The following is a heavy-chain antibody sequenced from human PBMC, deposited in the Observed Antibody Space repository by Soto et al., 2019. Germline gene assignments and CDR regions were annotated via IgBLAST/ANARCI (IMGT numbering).Heavy chain of an antibody. J-gene: IGHJ6*02. V-gene: IGHV5-10-1*01. Sequence: GEFLKISCNGSGYNFTNYWLSRVRQMPGKGLEWMGRIDPSDSYTNYSPSFQGHVTISADKSISTAYLQWSSLKASDTAMYYCASTAGGMDVWGQGTTVTVSS. CDR3: ASTAGGMDV. CDR1: GYNFTNYW. CDR2: IDPSDSYT. D-gene: IGHD4-17*01.